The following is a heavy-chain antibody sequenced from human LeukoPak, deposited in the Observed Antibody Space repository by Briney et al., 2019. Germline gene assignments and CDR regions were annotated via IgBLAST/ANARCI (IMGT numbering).Heavy chain of an antibody. CDR1: GHTFTSYG. Sequence: EASVKVSCKASGHTFTSYGISWVRQAPGQGLEWMGWISAYNGNTNYAQKLQGRVTMTTDTSTSTAYMELRSLRSDDTAVYYCARGTYYYDSSGYYPIDYWGQGTLVTVSS. D-gene: IGHD3-22*01. J-gene: IGHJ4*02. CDR2: ISAYNGNT. CDR3: ARGTYYYDSSGYYPIDY. V-gene: IGHV1-18*01.